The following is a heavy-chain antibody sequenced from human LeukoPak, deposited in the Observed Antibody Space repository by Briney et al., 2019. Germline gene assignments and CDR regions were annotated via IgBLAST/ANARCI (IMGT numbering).Heavy chain of an antibody. V-gene: IGHV1-69*05. CDR2: IIPIFGTA. CDR1: GGTFSSYA. Sequence: SVKVSCKASGGTFSSYAISWVRQAPGQGLESMGGIIPIFGTANYAQKFQGRVTITTDESTSTACMELSSLRSEDTAVYYCARDRAVVPAAIWGSAFDPWGQRTPVTVSS. J-gene: IGHJ5*02. CDR3: ARDRAVVPAAIWGSAFDP. D-gene: IGHD2-2*01.